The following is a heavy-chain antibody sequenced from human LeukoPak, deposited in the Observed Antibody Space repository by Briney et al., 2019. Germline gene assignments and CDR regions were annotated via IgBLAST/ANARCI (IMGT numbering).Heavy chain of an antibody. CDR2: ISSSGTTI. CDR3: AGNNYYDSSAGVGY. Sequence: GGSLRLSCAASGFTFISYEMNWVRQAPGKGLEGVSYISSSGTTIYYADSVKGRFTISRDNAKNSLYLQMNSLRAEDTAVYYCAGNNYYDSSAGVGYWGQGTLVTVSS. CDR1: GFTFISYE. V-gene: IGHV3-48*03. J-gene: IGHJ4*02. D-gene: IGHD3-22*01.